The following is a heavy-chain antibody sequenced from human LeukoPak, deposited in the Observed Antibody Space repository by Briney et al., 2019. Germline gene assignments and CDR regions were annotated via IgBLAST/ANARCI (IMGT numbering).Heavy chain of an antibody. Sequence: SVKVSCKASGGTFSSYVISWVRQAPGKGLEWMGGIILIFGTANYAQKFQGRVTITADESTSTAYMELSSLRSEDTAVYYCARALLRYCSGTSCYWFDPWGQGTLVTVSS. CDR1: GGTFSSYV. V-gene: IGHV1-69*01. J-gene: IGHJ5*02. D-gene: IGHD2-2*01. CDR3: ARALLRYCSGTSCYWFDP. CDR2: IILIFGTA.